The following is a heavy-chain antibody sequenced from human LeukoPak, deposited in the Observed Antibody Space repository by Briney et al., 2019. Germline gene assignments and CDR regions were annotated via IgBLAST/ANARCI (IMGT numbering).Heavy chain of an antibody. D-gene: IGHD4-17*01. CDR3: ARDLTTTSEH. CDR2: INSSGSTI. J-gene: IGHJ4*02. CDR1: GFPFNIYE. Sequence: GGSLRLSCAASGFPFNIYEMNWVRRAPGKGLEWVSYINSSGSTIYYADSVKGRFTISRDNAKNSLYLQMNSLRAEDTAVYYCARDLTTTSEHWGQGTLVTVSS. V-gene: IGHV3-48*03.